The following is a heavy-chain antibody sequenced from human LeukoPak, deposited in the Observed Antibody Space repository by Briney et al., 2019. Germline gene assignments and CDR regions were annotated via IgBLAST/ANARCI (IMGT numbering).Heavy chain of an antibody. Sequence: GGSLRLSCAASGFTFSSSGMLWVRHAPGKGLEWVAFIRYDGSSKYYADSVKGRFTISRDNSKNTLYLQMNSLRADDTAVYYCAKETRGSYSDYWGQGTLVTVSS. J-gene: IGHJ4*02. CDR3: AKETRGSYSDY. CDR2: IRYDGSSK. V-gene: IGHV3-30*02. CDR1: GFTFSSSG. D-gene: IGHD1-26*01.